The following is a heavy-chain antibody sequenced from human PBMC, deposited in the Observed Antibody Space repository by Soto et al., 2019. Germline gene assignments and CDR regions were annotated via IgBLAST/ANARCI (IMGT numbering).Heavy chain of an antibody. V-gene: IGHV4-4*02. Sequence: PSETLSLTCAVSSGSISSSNWWSWVRQPPGKGLEWIGEIYHSGSTNYNPSLKSRVTISVDTSKNQFSLKLSSVTAADTAVYYCARVRDCSGGSCYSSIDWFDPWGQGTLVTVSS. D-gene: IGHD2-15*01. CDR1: SGSISSSNW. J-gene: IGHJ5*02. CDR3: ARVRDCSGGSCYSSIDWFDP. CDR2: IYHSGST.